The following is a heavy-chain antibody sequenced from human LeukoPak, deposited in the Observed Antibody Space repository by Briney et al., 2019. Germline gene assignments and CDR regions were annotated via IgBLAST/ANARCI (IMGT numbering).Heavy chain of an antibody. CDR3: ATGGRWLQLLSFDY. CDR1: GYTLTELS. J-gene: IGHJ4*02. Sequence: GASVKVSCKVSGYTLTELSMHWVRQAPGKGLEWMGGFDPEDGETIYAQKFQGRVTMTEDTSTDAAYMVLSSLRSEDTAVYYCATGGRWLQLLSFDYWGQGTLVTVSS. V-gene: IGHV1-24*01. D-gene: IGHD5-24*01. CDR2: FDPEDGET.